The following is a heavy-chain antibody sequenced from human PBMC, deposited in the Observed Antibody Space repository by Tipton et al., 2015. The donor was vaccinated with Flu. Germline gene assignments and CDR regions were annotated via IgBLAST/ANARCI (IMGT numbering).Heavy chain of an antibody. CDR1: GGTFSSYA. D-gene: IGHD6-13*01. V-gene: IGHV1-69*01. CDR2: IIPILGMA. J-gene: IGHJ4*02. Sequence: QLVQSGAEVKKPGSSVKVSCKASGGTFSSYAISWVRQAPGQGLEWMGGIIPILGMANYAQKFQGRVTITADESTSTAYMEPSSLRSEDTAVYYCARDRVGKSIAAAGMDYWGQGTLVTVSS. CDR3: ARDRVGKSIAAAGMDY.